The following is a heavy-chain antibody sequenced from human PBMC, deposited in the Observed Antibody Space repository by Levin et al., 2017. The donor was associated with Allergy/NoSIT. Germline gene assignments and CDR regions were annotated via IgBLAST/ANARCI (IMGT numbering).Heavy chain of an antibody. J-gene: IGHJ4*02. V-gene: IGHV3-21*01. CDR1: GFTFSSYS. CDR3: ARDWTRGQLELPRYYFDY. Sequence: LSLPCAASGFTFSSYSMNWVRQAPGKGLEWVSSISSSSSYIYYADSVKGRFTISRDNAKNSLYLQMNSLRAEDTAVYYCARDWTRGQLELPRYYFDYWGQGTLVTVSS. D-gene: IGHD1-7*01. CDR2: ISSSSSYI.